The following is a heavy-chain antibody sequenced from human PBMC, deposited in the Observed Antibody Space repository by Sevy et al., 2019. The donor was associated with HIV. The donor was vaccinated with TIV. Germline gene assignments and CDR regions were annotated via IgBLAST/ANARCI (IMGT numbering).Heavy chain of an antibody. V-gene: IGHV3-73*01. D-gene: IGHD3-3*01. J-gene: IGHJ3*02. CDR3: TSQSASLYDFWSGYYTPSDAFDI. CDR2: IRSKANSYAT. Sequence: GGSLRLSCAASVFTFSGSAMHWVRQASGKGLEWVGRIRSKANSYATAYAASVKGRFTISRDDSKNTAYLQMNSLKTEDTAVYYCTSQSASLYDFWSGYYTPSDAFDIWGQGTMVTVSS. CDR1: VFTFSGSA.